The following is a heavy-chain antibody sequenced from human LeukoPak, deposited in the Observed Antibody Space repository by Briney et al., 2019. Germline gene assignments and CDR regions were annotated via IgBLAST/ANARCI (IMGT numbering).Heavy chain of an antibody. CDR2: INHSGST. CDR3: ARVGGADWFDP. D-gene: IGHD3-16*01. Sequence: SETLSLTCAVYGGSFSGYYWSWIRQPPGKGLEWIGEINHSGSTNYNPSLKSRVTISVDTSKNQFSLKLSSVTAADTAVYYCARVGGADWFDPWGQGTLVTVSS. CDR1: GGSFSGYY. V-gene: IGHV4-34*01. J-gene: IGHJ5*02.